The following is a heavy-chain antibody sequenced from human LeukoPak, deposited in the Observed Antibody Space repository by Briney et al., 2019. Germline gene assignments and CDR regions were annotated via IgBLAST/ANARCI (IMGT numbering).Heavy chain of an antibody. J-gene: IGHJ4*02. Sequence: GGSLRLSCAASKFAFSSYAMSWVRQAPGKGLEWVSAISGGGGNTYYADSVKGRFTISRDNSKNTLYLQMNSLRAEDTAVYYCAKEEEEWELLTYYFDYWGQGTLVTVSS. CDR3: AKEEEEWELLTYYFDY. V-gene: IGHV3-23*01. CDR1: KFAFSSYA. D-gene: IGHD1-26*01. CDR2: ISGGGGNT.